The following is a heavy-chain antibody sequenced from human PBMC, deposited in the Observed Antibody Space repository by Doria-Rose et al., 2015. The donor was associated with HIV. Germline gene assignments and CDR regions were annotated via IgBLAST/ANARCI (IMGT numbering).Heavy chain of an antibody. CDR2: IFYTGST. Sequence: GPGLEKPSETLSLTCSASGGSISHYYWSWIRQPPGKGLEYIGDIFYTGSTHYSPSLKSRVSISIDTSKHKFYLRLSSVTAADTAVYYCARVLSGTYDYWGQGTLVTVSS. J-gene: IGHJ4*02. D-gene: IGHD1-26*01. CDR3: ARVLSGTYDY. CDR1: GGSISHYY. V-gene: IGHV4-59*01.